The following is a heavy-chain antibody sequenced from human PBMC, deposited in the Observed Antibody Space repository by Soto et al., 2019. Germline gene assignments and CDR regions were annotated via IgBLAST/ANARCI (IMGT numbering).Heavy chain of an antibody. V-gene: IGHV4-34*01. Sequence: SETLSLTCAVYGGSFSGYYWSWIRQPPGKGLEWIGEINHSGSTNYNPSLKSRVTISVDTSKNQFSLKLSSVTAADTAVYYCARDPQTTVTTDYWGQGTLVTVSS. D-gene: IGHD4-17*01. CDR2: INHSGST. CDR3: ARDPQTTVTTDY. CDR1: GGSFSGYY. J-gene: IGHJ4*02.